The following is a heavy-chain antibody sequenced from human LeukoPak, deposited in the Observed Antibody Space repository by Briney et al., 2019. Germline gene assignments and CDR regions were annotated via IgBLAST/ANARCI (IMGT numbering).Heavy chain of an antibody. CDR3: VKDPDPRYCSSTSCSPI. J-gene: IGHJ3*02. CDR1: GFTVSFYA. D-gene: IGHD2-2*01. Sequence: PGGSLRLSCAASGFTVSFYAMSWVRQPPGKGLEWVSVIAGGGSSTYYADSVKGRFTISRDNSKNTLYLQMNSLRVEDTAVYYCVKDPDPRYCSSTSCSPIWGQGTMVTVSS. CDR2: IAGGGSST. V-gene: IGHV3-23*01.